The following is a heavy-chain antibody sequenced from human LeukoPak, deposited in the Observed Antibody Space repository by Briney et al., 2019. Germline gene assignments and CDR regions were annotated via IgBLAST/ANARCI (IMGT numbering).Heavy chain of an antibody. J-gene: IGHJ3*01. V-gene: IGHV3-30*02. CDR3: AKRSMVRGVQFDAFDL. Sequence: GGSLRLSCAASGFTFSRCDMHWVRQAPGKGLEWVAFVLYDGSLKYYADSVRGRVTISRDNSKNTVYLQMNSLRAEDTAVYYCAKRSMVRGVQFDAFDLWGQGTIVTVSS. D-gene: IGHD3-10*01. CDR1: GFTFSRCD. CDR2: VLYDGSLK.